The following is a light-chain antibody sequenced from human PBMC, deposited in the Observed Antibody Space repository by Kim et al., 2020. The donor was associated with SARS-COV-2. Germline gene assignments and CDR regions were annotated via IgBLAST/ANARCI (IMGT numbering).Light chain of an antibody. J-gene: IGLJ1*01. V-gene: IGLV7-46*01. CDR1: TGAVTSGHY. Sequence: QAVVTQEPSLTVSPGGTVTLTCGSSTGAVTSGHYPYWFQQKPGQAPRTLIYDTSNKHSWTPARFSGSLLGGKAALTLSGAQPEDEAEYYCLLSYDGGRNVFGTGTKVTVL. CDR2: DTS. CDR3: LLSYDGGRNV.